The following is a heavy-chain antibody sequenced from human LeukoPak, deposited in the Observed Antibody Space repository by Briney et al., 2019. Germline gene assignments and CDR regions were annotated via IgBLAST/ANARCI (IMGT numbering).Heavy chain of an antibody. V-gene: IGHV4-34*01. Sequence: SETLSLTCAVYGGSFSGYYWSWIRQPPGKGLEWIGEINHSGSTNYNPSLKSRVTISVDTSKNQFSLKLSSVTAADTAVYYCARSGYDSSGYYYIFDYWGQGTLVTVSS. CDR1: GGSFSGYY. CDR2: INHSGST. CDR3: ARSGYDSSGYYYIFDY. J-gene: IGHJ4*02. D-gene: IGHD3-22*01.